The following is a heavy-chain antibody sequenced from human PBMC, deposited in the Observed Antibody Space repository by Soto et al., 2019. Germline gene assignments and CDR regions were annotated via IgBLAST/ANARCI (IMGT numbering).Heavy chain of an antibody. V-gene: IGHV3-21*03. D-gene: IGHD1-26*01. CDR2: INGRSNYV. CDR3: AREDGVVGSSSASDH. Sequence: EVQVVESGGGLVKPGGSLRLSGVFSGFTFSTYTMNWVRQAPGNGLEWVSSINGRSNYVYYADSVNGRFSISRDNAKNSLYLQMNRLQAEDTAIYYCAREDGVVGSSSASDHWGQGTQVTVSS. J-gene: IGHJ4*02. CDR1: GFTFSTYT.